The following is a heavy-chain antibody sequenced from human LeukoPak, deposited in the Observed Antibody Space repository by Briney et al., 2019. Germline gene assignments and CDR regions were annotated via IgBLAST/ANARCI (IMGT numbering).Heavy chain of an antibody. V-gene: IGHV4-59*08. D-gene: IGHD4-17*01. CDR3: ARGRDYGDSYYYGMDV. CDR1: GGSISSYY. J-gene: IGHJ6*02. CDR2: IYYSGST. Sequence: SETLSLTCTVSGGSISSYYWSWIRQPPGKGLEWIGYIYYSGSTNYNPSLKSRVTISVDTSKNQFSLKLSSVTAADTAVYYCARGRDYGDSYYYGMDVWGQGTTVTVSS.